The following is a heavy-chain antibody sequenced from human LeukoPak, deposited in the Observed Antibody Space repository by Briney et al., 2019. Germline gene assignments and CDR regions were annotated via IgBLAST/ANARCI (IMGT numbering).Heavy chain of an antibody. CDR2: IWSDGSYK. CDR1: GFTFRTHG. J-gene: IGHJ4*02. CDR3: AREYINYVQDY. D-gene: IGHD4-11*01. Sequence: GGSLRLSCAASGFTFRTHGMPWVRQAPGKGLEWVAVIWSDGSYKYYADSVKGRFTISRDFSKNTLYLQMNSLRAEDTAVYYCAREYINYVQDYWGQGTLVTVSS. V-gene: IGHV3-33*01.